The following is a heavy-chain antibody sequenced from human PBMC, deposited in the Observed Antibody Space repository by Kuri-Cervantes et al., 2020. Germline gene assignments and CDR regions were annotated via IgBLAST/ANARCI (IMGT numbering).Heavy chain of an antibody. Sequence: GESLKISCAASGFTFSSFALHWVRQAPGKGLEWVANIKEDGSEKYYVDSVKGRFTISRDNAKNSLYLQMNSLRAEDTAVYYCLVSVNWGQGRLVTVSS. V-gene: IGHV3-7*01. CDR2: IKEDGSEK. J-gene: IGHJ4*02. CDR1: GFTFSSFA. D-gene: IGHD4-17*01. CDR3: LVSVN.